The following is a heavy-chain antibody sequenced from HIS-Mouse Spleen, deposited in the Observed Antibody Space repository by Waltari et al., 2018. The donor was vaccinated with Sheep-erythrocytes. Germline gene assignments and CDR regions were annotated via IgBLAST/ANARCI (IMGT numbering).Heavy chain of an antibody. Sequence: QVQLVESGGGVVQPGRSLRLSCAASGFTFSNYGMHWVRQAPGKGLEWVAVISYDGSNKYYADSVRCRFTISRDNSKNTLYLQMNSLRAEDTAVYYCAKDQSTWYLDYWGQGTLVTVSS. J-gene: IGHJ4*02. CDR1: GFTFSNYG. CDR3: AKDQSTWYLDY. V-gene: IGHV3-30*18. CDR2: ISYDGSNK.